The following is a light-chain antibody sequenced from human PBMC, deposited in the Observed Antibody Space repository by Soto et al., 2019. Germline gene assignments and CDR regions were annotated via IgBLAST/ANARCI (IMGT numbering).Light chain of an antibody. Sequence: EIVMTQSPATLSVSPGERATFSCRASQSVTANLAWYQQKPGQAPRLLIYGASTRATGIPARFSGSGSGTDFTLTISSLQSEDFAVYYCQQYINWPQTFGQGTRWIS. J-gene: IGKJ1*01. V-gene: IGKV3-15*01. CDR1: QSVTAN. CDR2: GAS. CDR3: QQYINWPQT.